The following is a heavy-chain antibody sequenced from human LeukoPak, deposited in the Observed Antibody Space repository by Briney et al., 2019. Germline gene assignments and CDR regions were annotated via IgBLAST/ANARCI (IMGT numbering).Heavy chain of an antibody. CDR2: IYYSGST. CDR3: ARVSGSSSWYDKKNWFDP. D-gene: IGHD6-13*01. Sequence: SETLSLTCTVSGGSISSGGYYWSWIRQHPGKGLEWIGYIYYSGSTYYNPSLKSRVTITVDTSKNQFSLKLSSVTAADTAVYYCARVSGSSSWYDKKNWFDPWGQGTLVTVSS. CDR1: GGSISSGGYY. J-gene: IGHJ5*02. V-gene: IGHV4-31*03.